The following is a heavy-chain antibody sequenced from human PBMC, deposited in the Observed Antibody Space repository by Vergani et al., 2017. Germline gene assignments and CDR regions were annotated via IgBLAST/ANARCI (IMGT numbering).Heavy chain of an antibody. CDR3: AGETGDRERYYYYMDV. CDR2: ISSSSSTI. D-gene: IGHD7-27*01. CDR1: GFTFSSYS. Sequence: EVQLVESGGGLVQPGGSLRLSCAASGFTFSSYSMNWVRQAPGKGLEWVSYISSSSSTIYYADSVKGRFTISTDNAKNSLYLQMNSLRAEDTAVYYCAGETGDRERYYYYMDVGGKGTTVTVS. V-gene: IGHV3-48*04. J-gene: IGHJ6*03.